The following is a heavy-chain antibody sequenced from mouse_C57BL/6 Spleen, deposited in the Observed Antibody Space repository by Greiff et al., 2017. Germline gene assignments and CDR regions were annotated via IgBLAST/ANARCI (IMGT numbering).Heavy chain of an antibody. V-gene: IGHV1-53*01. CDR2: INPSNGGT. Sequence: QVQLQQSGTELVKPGASVKLSCKASGYTFTSYWMHWVKQRPGQGLEWIGNINPSNGGTNYNEKFKGKATLTADKSSSTAYMQLSSLTSEDSAVYFCARYYGNYQWYFDVWGTGTTVTVSS. CDR1: GYTFTSYW. D-gene: IGHD2-1*01. J-gene: IGHJ1*03. CDR3: ARYYGNYQWYFDV.